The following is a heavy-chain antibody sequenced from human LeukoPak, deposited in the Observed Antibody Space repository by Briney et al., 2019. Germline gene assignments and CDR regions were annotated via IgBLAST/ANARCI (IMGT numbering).Heavy chain of an antibody. Sequence: GGSLRLSCAASGFTFSSYSMNWVRQAPGKGLEWVSSISSSSSYIYYADSVKGRFTISRDNAKNTLYLQMNSLRAEDTAVYYCAKGGPSVIVVFDYWGQGTLVTVSS. CDR3: AKGGPSVIVVFDY. V-gene: IGHV3-21*04. J-gene: IGHJ4*02. CDR1: GFTFSSYS. CDR2: ISSSSSYI. D-gene: IGHD3-22*01.